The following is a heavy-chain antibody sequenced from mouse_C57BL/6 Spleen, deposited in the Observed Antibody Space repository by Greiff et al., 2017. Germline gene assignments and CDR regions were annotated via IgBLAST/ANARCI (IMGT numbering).Heavy chain of an antibody. J-gene: IGHJ4*01. D-gene: IGHD2-1*01. CDR3: ARTPHYGNYGAMDD. Sequence: VQLQQSGPELVKPGASVKIPCKASGYTFTDYNMDWVKQSHGKSLEWIGDINPNNGGTIYNQKFKGKATLTVDKSSSTAYMELRSLTSEDTAVYYCARTPHYGNYGAMDDWGQGTSVTVSS. V-gene: IGHV1-18*01. CDR1: GYTFTDYN. CDR2: INPNNGGT.